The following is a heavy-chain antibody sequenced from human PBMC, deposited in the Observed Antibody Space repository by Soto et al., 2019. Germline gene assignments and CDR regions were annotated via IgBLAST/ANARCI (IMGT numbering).Heavy chain of an antibody. CDR1: GFTFSSYA. J-gene: IGHJ6*02. D-gene: IGHD5-18*01. Sequence: QPGGSLRLSCAASGFTFSSYAMHWVRQAPGKGLEWVAVISYDVSNKYYADSVKGRFTISRDNSKNTLYLQMNSLRAEDTAVYYCARDRGGHSSGYGMDVWGQGTRVTVSS. V-gene: IGHV3-30-3*01. CDR3: ARDRGGHSSGYGMDV. CDR2: ISYDVSNK.